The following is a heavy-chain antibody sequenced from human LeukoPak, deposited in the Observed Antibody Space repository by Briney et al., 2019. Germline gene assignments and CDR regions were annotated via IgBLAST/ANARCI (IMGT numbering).Heavy chain of an antibody. CDR3: ARVNCSGGSCYFGYYYYYMDV. D-gene: IGHD2-15*01. CDR2: IYHSGST. J-gene: IGHJ6*03. V-gene: IGHV4-30-2*01. CDR1: GGSISSDGYY. Sequence: TQTLSLTCTVSGGSISSDGYYWSWIRQPPGKGLEWIGYIYHSGSTYYNPSLKSRVTISVDTPKNQFSLKLSSVTAADTAVYYCARVNCSGGSCYFGYYYYYMDVWGKGTTVTVSS.